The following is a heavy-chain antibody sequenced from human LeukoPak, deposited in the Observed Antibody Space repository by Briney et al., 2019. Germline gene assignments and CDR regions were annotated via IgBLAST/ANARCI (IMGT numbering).Heavy chain of an antibody. J-gene: IGHJ6*02. CDR3: ARDCSSTSCPRGTMDV. Sequence: PSETLSLTCAVYGGSFSGYYWSWIRQPPGKGLEWIGEINHSGSTNYNPSLKSRVTMSVDTSKNQFSLKLSSVTAADTAVYYCARDCSSTSCPRGTMDVWGQGTTVTVSS. D-gene: IGHD2-2*01. CDR2: INHSGST. V-gene: IGHV4-34*01. CDR1: GGSFSGYY.